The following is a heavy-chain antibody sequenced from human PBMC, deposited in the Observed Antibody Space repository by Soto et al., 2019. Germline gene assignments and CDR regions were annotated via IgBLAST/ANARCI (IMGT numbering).Heavy chain of an antibody. D-gene: IGHD6-19*01. CDR2: ISGSGGST. CDR3: AMDRGIAVAQNPYRYSSYGMDV. V-gene: IGHV3-23*01. CDR1: GFTFSSYA. Sequence: GGSLRLSCAASGFTFSSYAMSWVRQAPGKGLEWVSAISGSGGSTYYADSVKGRFTISRDNSKNTLYLQKNSLRTEDTAVYYCAMDRGIAVAQNPYRYSSYGMDVWGQGTTVTVSS. J-gene: IGHJ6*02.